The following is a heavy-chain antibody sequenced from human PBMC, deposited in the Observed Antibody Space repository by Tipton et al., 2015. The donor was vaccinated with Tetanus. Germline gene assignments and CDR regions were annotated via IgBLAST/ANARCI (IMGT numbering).Heavy chain of an antibody. J-gene: IGHJ4*02. Sequence: QMQLVQSGAEVKKPGASVKVSCKASGYTFTGYYVHWVRQAPGQGLEWLGWINPNSGGTSYAQKFQGRVTMTRDTSISTAYMELSRLRSDDTAVYYCARGVIAARPLLDYWGQGTLVTVSS. V-gene: IGHV1-2*02. D-gene: IGHD6-6*01. CDR1: GYTFTGYY. CDR2: INPNSGGT. CDR3: ARGVIAARPLLDY.